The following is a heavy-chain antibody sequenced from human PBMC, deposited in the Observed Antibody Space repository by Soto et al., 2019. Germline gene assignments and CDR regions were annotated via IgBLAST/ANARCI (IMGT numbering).Heavy chain of an antibody. CDR3: ASVSGAPTH. J-gene: IGHJ4*02. Sequence: QVQLVQSGPEVRKPGASVKVSCKTSGYPFTSSDINWVRQATGQGLEWMGWMSTSSGMTGNAQKFQGRVTMTRDTSITAACEELRRLTSEGTDVYYCASVSGAPTHWGQGTLVTVSP. CDR2: MSTSSGMT. D-gene: IGHD3-16*01. V-gene: IGHV1-8*01. CDR1: GYPFTSSD.